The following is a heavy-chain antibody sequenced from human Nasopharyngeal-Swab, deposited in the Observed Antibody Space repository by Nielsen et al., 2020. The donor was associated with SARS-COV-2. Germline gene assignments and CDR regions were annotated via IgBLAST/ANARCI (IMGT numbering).Heavy chain of an antibody. CDR1: EFTFSSYA. J-gene: IGHJ5*02. Sequence: GESLKISCSASEFTFSSYAMHWVRQAPGKGLEWVAVIWYDGSNKYYADSVKGRFTISRDNSKNTLYLQMNSLRAEDTAVYYCARDQKRYCSSTSCYASVTNWFDPWGQGTLVTVSS. D-gene: IGHD2-2*01. V-gene: IGHV3-33*08. CDR2: IWYDGSNK. CDR3: ARDQKRYCSSTSCYASVTNWFDP.